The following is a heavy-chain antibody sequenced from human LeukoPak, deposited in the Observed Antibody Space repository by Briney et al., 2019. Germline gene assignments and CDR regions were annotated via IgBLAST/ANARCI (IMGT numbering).Heavy chain of an antibody. CDR2: IYHSGST. D-gene: IGHD3-10*01. J-gene: IGHJ3*02. Sequence: SETLSLTCTVSGASISSGGYYWSWIRQPPGKGLEWIGYIYHSGSTYYNPSLKSRVTISVDTSKNQFSLKLSSVTAADTAVYYCARDLLWFGELGAFDIWGQGTMVTVSS. CDR1: GASISSGGYY. CDR3: ARDLLWFGELGAFDI. V-gene: IGHV4-30-2*01.